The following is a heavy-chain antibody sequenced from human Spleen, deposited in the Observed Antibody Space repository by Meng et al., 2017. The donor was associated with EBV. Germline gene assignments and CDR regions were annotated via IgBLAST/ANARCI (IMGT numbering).Heavy chain of an antibody. V-gene: IGHV4-30-4*01. CDR3: ARASNYGDYGIWFDP. CDR2: LYYSGST. Sequence: QWQLQESGPGLVKASQTLSLTCTVSGGSINSNGYYWNWIRQTPGKGLEWIGYLYYSGSTYYNPSLKSRVTISMDTSQNQFSLSLRSVTAADTAVYYCARASNYGDYGIWFDPWGQGTLVTVSS. J-gene: IGHJ5*02. CDR1: GGSINSNGYY. D-gene: IGHD4-17*01.